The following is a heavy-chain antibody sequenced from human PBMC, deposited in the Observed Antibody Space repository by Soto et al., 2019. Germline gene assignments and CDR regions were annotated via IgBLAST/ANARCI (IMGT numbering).Heavy chain of an antibody. D-gene: IGHD6-13*01. V-gene: IGHV1-2*04. Sequence: ASVKVSCKASGYTFTGYYMHWVRQAPGQGLEWMGWINPNSGGTNYAQKFQGWVTMTRDTSISTAYMELSRLRSDDTAVYYCARVRVAAAAYFDYWGQGTLVTVSS. CDR1: GYTFTGYY. J-gene: IGHJ4*02. CDR3: ARVRVAAAAYFDY. CDR2: INPNSGGT.